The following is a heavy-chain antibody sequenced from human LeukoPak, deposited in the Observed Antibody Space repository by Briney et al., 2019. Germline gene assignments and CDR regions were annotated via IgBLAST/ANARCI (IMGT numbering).Heavy chain of an antibody. CDR2: IYYSGST. J-gene: IGHJ2*01. CDR3: ARLKHDYGERYFDL. Sequence: SETLSLTCTVSGGSISSYYWSWIRQPPGKGLEWIGYIYYSGSTNYNPSLKSRVTISVDTSKNQFSLKLSSVTAADTAVYYCARLKHDYGERYFDLWGRGTLVTVSS. D-gene: IGHD4-17*01. V-gene: IGHV4-59*08. CDR1: GGSISSYY.